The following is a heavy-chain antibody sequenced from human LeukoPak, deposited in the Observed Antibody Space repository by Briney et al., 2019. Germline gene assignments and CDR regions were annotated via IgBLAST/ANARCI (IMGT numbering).Heavy chain of an antibody. CDR3: AKPRRFLEWLLGIHQNGARHGMDY. Sequence: HHGESLKISCAASGFTFSSYGMHWVRQAPGKGLEWVAFIRYDGSNKYYADSVRGRFTISRDNSKNTLYLQMNSLRAEDTAVYYCAKPRRFLEWLLGIHQNGARHGMDYWGQGTLVTVSS. CDR2: IRYDGSNK. J-gene: IGHJ4*02. D-gene: IGHD3-3*01. CDR1: GFTFSSYG. V-gene: IGHV3-30*02.